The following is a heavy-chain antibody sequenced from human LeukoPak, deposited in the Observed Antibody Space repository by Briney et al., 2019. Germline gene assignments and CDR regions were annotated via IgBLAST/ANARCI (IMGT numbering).Heavy chain of an antibody. CDR1: GFTFSRYW. D-gene: IGHD2-2*01. CDR3: ARDDCSSISCYHNWFDP. J-gene: IGHJ5*02. Sequence: PGGPLRLSCAASGFTFSRYWMSWVRQAPGKGLEWVANIKQDGSEKYYVDSVKGRFTISRDNAKNSLYLQMNSLRAEDTAVYYCARDDCSSISCYHNWFDPWGQGTLVTVSS. CDR2: IKQDGSEK. V-gene: IGHV3-7*01.